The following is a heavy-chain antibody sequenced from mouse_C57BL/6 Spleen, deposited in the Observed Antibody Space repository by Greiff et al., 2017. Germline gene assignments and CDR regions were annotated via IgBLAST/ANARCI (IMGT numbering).Heavy chain of an antibody. D-gene: IGHD1-1*01. CDR3: AVRSYGVDMDY. Sequence: QVQLQQSGPGLVQPSQSLSITCTASGFSLTSYGVHWVRQSPGKGLEWLGVIWRGGSTDYNAAIMSRLSITKDNSTSKVFFKMNSLQADDTAIYYCAVRSYGVDMDYWGQGTSVTVAS. CDR1: GFSLTSYG. J-gene: IGHJ4*01. CDR2: IWRGGST. V-gene: IGHV2-5*01.